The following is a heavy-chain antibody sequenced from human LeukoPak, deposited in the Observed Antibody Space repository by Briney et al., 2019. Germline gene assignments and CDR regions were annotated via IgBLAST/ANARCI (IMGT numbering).Heavy chain of an antibody. J-gene: IGHJ5*02. Sequence: SQTLSLTCAISGDSVSSNTAAWNWIRQSPSRGLEWLGRTYYRSKCYNDYALSVKSRIIINPDTSKNQFSLQLNSVTAADTAVYYCARDDTTEPPQFVIAAAGTWNWFDPWGQGTLVTVSS. D-gene: IGHD6-13*01. V-gene: IGHV6-1*01. CDR1: GDSVSSNTAA. CDR2: TYYRSKCYN. CDR3: ARDDTTEPPQFVIAAAGTWNWFDP.